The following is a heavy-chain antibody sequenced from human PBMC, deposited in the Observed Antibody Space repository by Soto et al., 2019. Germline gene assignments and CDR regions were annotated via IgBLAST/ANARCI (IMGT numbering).Heavy chain of an antibody. CDR1: GGTFSNYA. D-gene: IGHD5-18*01. CDR2: IIPIFGTA. Sequence: QVQLVQSGAEVKKPGSSVKVSCKASGGTFSNYAISWVRQAPGQGLEWMGGIIPIFGTANYAQKFQGRVTITADESTSTADMELSSLRSEDTAVYYCARRLQLWSYYYGMDVWGQGTTVTVSS. V-gene: IGHV1-69*12. J-gene: IGHJ6*02. CDR3: ARRLQLWSYYYGMDV.